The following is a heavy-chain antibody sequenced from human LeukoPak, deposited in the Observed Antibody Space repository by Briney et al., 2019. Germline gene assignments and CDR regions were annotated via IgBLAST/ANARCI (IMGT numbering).Heavy chain of an antibody. CDR1: GFTFSRYW. J-gene: IGHJ1*01. CDR2: IKSDGST. D-gene: IGHD3-22*01. CDR3: ARAPAEIGGYYPEYFRH. Sequence: QPGGSLRLSCAASGFTFSRYWMHWVRQAPGKGLVWVSRIKSDGSTNYADSVKGRFTISRDNAKNTVSLQMNSLRAEDTGVYYCARAPAEIGGYYPEYFRHWGQGTLVTVSS. V-gene: IGHV3-74*01.